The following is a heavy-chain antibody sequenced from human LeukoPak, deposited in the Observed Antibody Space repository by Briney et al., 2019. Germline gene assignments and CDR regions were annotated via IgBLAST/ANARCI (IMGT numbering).Heavy chain of an antibody. Sequence: SETLSLTCTVSGGSISSYYWSWIRQPPGKGLEWIGYIYYSGSTNYNPSLKSRVTISVDTSKNQFSLKLSSVTAADTAVYYYARVKTASEGYFQHWGQGTLVTVSS. CDR3: ARVKTASEGYFQH. V-gene: IGHV4-59*01. CDR2: IYYSGST. CDR1: GGSISSYY. D-gene: IGHD2-21*02. J-gene: IGHJ1*01.